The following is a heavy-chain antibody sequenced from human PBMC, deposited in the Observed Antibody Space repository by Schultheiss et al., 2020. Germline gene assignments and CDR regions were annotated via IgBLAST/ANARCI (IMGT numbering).Heavy chain of an antibody. CDR1: RFTFNSYA. CDR2: ISYDGSNK. D-gene: IGHD5-12*01. CDR3: ARVSSGYDLAYFGMDV. Sequence: GGSLRLSCAASRFTFNSYAMHWVRQAPGRGLEWVAGISYDGSNKYYADSVKGRFTISRDNSKNTLYLQMNSLRAEDTAVYYCARVSSGYDLAYFGMDVWGQGTTVTVSS. J-gene: IGHJ6*02. V-gene: IGHV3-30*03.